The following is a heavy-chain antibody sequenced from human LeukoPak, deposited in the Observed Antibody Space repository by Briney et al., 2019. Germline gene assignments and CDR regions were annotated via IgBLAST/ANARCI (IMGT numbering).Heavy chain of an antibody. D-gene: IGHD1-14*01. CDR3: ARAPEYGLYYFDY. CDR1: GYTFTGYY. V-gene: IGHV1-2*02. J-gene: IGHJ4*02. CDR2: INPNSGGT. Sequence: ASVKVSCKASGYTFTGYYMHWVRQAPGQGLEWMGWINPNSGGTNYAQKFRGRVTMTRDTSISTAYMELSRLRSDDTAVYYCARAPEYGLYYFDYWGQGTLVTVSS.